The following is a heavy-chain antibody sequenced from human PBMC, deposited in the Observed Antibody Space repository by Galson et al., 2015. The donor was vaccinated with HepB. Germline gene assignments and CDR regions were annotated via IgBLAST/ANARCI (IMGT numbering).Heavy chain of an antibody. CDR3: AKENYYDSSGYYDY. D-gene: IGHD3-22*01. V-gene: IGHV3-43*01. Sequence: SLRLSCAASGFTFDDYTMHWVRQAPGKGLEWVSLISWDGGSTYYADSVKGRFTISRDNSKNSLYLQMNSLRTEDTALYYCAKENYYDSSGYYDYWGQGTLVTVSS. CDR1: GFTFDDYT. CDR2: ISWDGGST. J-gene: IGHJ4*02.